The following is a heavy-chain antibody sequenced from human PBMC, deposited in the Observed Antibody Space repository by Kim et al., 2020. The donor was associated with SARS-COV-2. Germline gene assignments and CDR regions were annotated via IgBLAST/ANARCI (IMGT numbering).Heavy chain of an antibody. CDR1: GITLIDAY. D-gene: IGHD2-2*01. V-gene: IGHV3-15*05. CDR3: STVEWSGTRG. Sequence: GGSLRLSCAASGITLIDAYMNWVRQAPGEGLEWLGHITSEAHGGSTGYATSVKGRFSISRDRSTNTVYLQMNNLQTGDTAVYYCSTVEWSGTRGWGQGTPVTVSS. CDR2: ITSEAHGGST. J-gene: IGHJ4*02.